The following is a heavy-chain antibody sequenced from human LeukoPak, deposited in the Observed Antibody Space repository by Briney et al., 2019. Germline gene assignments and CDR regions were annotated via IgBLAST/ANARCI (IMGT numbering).Heavy chain of an antibody. D-gene: IGHD6-19*01. CDR2: ISSDGGNR. Sequence: GGSLRLSCSASGFTFSNYAMHWVRQAPGKGLEYVSAISSDGGNRYCADSVKGRFGISRDNSKNTLFLQMTSLRTGDTAVYYCVATQTSGWELDYWGQGTEVTVSS. CDR1: GFTFSNYA. V-gene: IGHV3-64D*06. CDR3: VATQTSGWELDY. J-gene: IGHJ4*02.